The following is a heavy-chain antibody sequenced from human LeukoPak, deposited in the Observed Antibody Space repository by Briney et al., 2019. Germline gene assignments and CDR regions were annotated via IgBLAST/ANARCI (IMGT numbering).Heavy chain of an antibody. CDR1: GFTFSNYA. CDR3: AKVGYCSSTSCYDAFDI. V-gene: IGHV3-23*01. D-gene: IGHD2-2*01. Sequence: GGSLRLSCAASGFTFSNYAMSWVRQAPGKGLEWVSAISGSGGSTYYAASVKGRFTISRDNSKNTLYLQMNSLGAEDTAVYYCAKVGYCSSTSCYDAFDIWGQGTMVTVSS. J-gene: IGHJ3*02. CDR2: ISGSGGST.